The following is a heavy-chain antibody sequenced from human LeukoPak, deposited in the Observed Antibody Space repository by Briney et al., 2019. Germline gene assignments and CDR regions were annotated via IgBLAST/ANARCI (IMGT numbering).Heavy chain of an antibody. V-gene: IGHV4-39*07. CDR1: GDSISTSSSY. J-gene: IGHJ4*02. Sequence: SETLSLTCSVSGDSISTSSSYWGWIRQPPGKGLEWIGSIYYSGSTYYNPSLKSRVTISVDTSKNQFSLKLSSVTAADTAVYYCARVSRGSLYYFDYWGQGTLVTVSS. D-gene: IGHD1-26*01. CDR3: ARVSRGSLYYFDY. CDR2: IYYSGST.